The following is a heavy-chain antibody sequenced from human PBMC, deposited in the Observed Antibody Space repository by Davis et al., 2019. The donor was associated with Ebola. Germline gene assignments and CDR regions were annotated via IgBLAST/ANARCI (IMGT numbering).Heavy chain of an antibody. Sequence: GESLKISCSVSGFMFSSYTMHWVRQAPGKGLQYVSGITNNGGSTYYADSVKGRFIISRDNSKNTLYLQMSSLRIEDTAVYYCAKSGLSFGVVKYHYGMDVWGKGTTVTVSS. J-gene: IGHJ6*04. D-gene: IGHD3-3*01. CDR3: AKSGLSFGVVKYHYGMDV. CDR2: ITNNGGST. CDR1: GFMFSSYT. V-gene: IGHV3-64D*06.